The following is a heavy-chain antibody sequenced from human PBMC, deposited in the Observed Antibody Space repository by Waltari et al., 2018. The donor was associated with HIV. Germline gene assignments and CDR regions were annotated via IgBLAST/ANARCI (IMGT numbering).Heavy chain of an antibody. CDR1: GFTFSSYW. V-gene: IGHV3-74*01. J-gene: IGHJ3*02. CDR2: INSDGSST. D-gene: IGHD2-15*01. Sequence: EVQLVESGGGLVQPGGSLRLSCAASGFTFSSYWMHWVRQAPGKGLVWVSRINSDGSSTSYADSVKGRFTISRDNAKNTLYLQMNSLRAEDTAVYYCARDIGCSGGSCRYAFDIWGQGTMVTVSS. CDR3: ARDIGCSGGSCRYAFDI.